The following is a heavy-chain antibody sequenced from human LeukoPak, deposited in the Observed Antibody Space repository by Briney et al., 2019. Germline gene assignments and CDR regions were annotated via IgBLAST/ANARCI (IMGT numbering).Heavy chain of an antibody. V-gene: IGHV3-23*01. D-gene: IGHD6-19*01. CDR1: GFSFNGYA. CDR2: ISGGGGTT. Sequence: GGSLRLSCAASGFSFNGYAMTWVRQAPGKGLEWVSTISGGGGTTYYADSVKGRFTISRDNSKNTLYLQMNSLRAEDTAVYYCAKVRVSIAVALKPDFDYWGQGTLVTVSS. CDR3: AKVRVSIAVALKPDFDY. J-gene: IGHJ4*02.